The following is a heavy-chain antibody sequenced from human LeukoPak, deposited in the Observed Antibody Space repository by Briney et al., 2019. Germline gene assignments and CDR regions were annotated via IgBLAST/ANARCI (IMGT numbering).Heavy chain of an antibody. J-gene: IGHJ6*03. V-gene: IGHV1-18*01. D-gene: IGHD1-26*01. CDR1: GYTFTSYG. Sequence: GASVKVSCKASGYTFTSYGISWVRQAPGQGLEWMGWISAYNGNTNYAQKLQGRVTMTTDTSTSTAYMELRSLRSDDTAVYYCASQEGDPSYYYYTDVWGKGTTVNVSS. CDR2: ISAYNGNT. CDR3: ASQEGDPSYYYYTDV.